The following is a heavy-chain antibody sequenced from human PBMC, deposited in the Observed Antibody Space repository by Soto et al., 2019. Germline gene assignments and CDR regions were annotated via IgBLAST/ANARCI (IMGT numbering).Heavy chain of an antibody. Sequence: SATLSLTCTFCGRSINSISYYWGWIREPPGKWREWIGSIYYSGSTYYNPSHKSRMTISVDTSKHQFSLKRSSVTAADTAVEYCARHRYSSSWAGNNWFDPWGQGTLVPVSS. CDR3: ARHRYSSSWAGNNWFDP. CDR1: GRSINSISYY. J-gene: IGHJ5*02. CDR2: IYYSGST. D-gene: IGHD6-13*01. V-gene: IGHV4-39*01.